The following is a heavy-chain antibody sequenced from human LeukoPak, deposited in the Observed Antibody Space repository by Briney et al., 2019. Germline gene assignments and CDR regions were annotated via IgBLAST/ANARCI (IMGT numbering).Heavy chain of an antibody. CDR3: AKNNYYGSGSYSYYFDY. Sequence: PGGSLRLSCAASGFTFSSYSMNWVRPAPGKGLEWVSSISSSSSYTYYADSVKGRFTISRDNSKDTLYLQMNSLRAEDTAVYYCAKNNYYGSGSYSYYFDYWGQGTLVTVSS. CDR2: ISSSSSYT. V-gene: IGHV3-21*04. D-gene: IGHD3-10*01. J-gene: IGHJ4*02. CDR1: GFTFSSYS.